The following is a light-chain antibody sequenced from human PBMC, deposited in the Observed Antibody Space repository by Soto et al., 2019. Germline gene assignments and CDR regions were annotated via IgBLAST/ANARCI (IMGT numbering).Light chain of an antibody. Sequence: EIVMTQSPATLSVSPGERVTLSCRASQSLTSNLAWYQHKPGQSPRLLIYGASARATGIPARFSGSGSGAEYTLTISSLQSEDFAVYSCQQYDKWPRTFGQGTKVDIK. V-gene: IGKV3-15*01. J-gene: IGKJ1*01. CDR3: QQYDKWPRT. CDR1: QSLTSN. CDR2: GAS.